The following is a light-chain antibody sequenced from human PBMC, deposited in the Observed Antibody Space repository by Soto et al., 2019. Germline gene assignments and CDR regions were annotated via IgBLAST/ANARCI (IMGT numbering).Light chain of an antibody. CDR3: NSYTSSSTYV. Sequence: QSVLTQPASVSGSPGQSIALSCTGTSSDVGGYNYVYWYQQHPGKVPKLMIYDVTNRPSGVSNRFSGSKSGNTASLTISGLQAEDEADYYCNSYTSSSTYVFGTGTKVTVL. CDR2: DVT. CDR1: SSDVGGYNY. V-gene: IGLV2-14*03. J-gene: IGLJ1*01.